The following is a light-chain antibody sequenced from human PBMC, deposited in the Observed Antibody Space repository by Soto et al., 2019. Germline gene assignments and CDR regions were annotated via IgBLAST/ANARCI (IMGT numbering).Light chain of an antibody. Sequence: EILLTQSPGTLSLSLGERATLSCRASQSVSSNYLAWYQQKTGQAPRLLIYGASTRATGIPDRFSGGGSGTDFTLTISRLEPEDFAVYYCHQYGSSPQTFGQGTKVDIK. CDR3: HQYGSSPQT. V-gene: IGKV3-20*01. CDR1: QSVSSNY. CDR2: GAS. J-gene: IGKJ1*01.